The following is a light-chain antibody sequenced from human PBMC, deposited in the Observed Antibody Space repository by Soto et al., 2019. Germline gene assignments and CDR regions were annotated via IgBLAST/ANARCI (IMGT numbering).Light chain of an antibody. CDR2: EGS. CDR1: SSDVGGSHY. CDR3: AAWDDSLNGVL. Sequence: QSVLTQPASVSGSPGQSITISCTGTSSDVGGSHYVSWYQHHPGKAPKLMLYEGSYRPSGVSDRFSGAKSGNTASLTISGLQAEDEADYYCAAWDDSLNGVLFGGGTKLTVL. J-gene: IGLJ2*01. V-gene: IGLV2-14*01.